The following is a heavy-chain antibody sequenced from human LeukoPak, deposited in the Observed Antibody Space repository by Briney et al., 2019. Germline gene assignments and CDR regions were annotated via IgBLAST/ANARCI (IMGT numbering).Heavy chain of an antibody. J-gene: IGHJ6*03. CDR2: ISSSTYI. CDR1: GFTFSSYS. Sequence: GGSLRLSCAASGFTFSSYSMNWVRQAPGKGLEWVSSISSSTYIDFADSVKGRFAISRDNAKNSLYLQMNSLRAEDTAVYYCARDLRPGLLPFYYYYYMDVWGKGTTVTVSS. V-gene: IGHV3-21*01. CDR3: ARDLRPGLLPFYYYYYMDV. D-gene: IGHD2/OR15-2a*01.